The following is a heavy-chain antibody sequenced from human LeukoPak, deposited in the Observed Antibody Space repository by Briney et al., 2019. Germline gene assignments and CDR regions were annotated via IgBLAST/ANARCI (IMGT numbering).Heavy chain of an antibody. CDR1: GFTFSSYE. D-gene: IGHD6-19*01. Sequence: GGSLRLSCAASGFTFSSYEMNWVRQAPGKGLEWVSYISSSGSTIYYADSVKGRFTISRDNAKNSLYLQMNSLRAEDTAVYYCARDGWYYAFDIGGQGTMVTVSS. CDR3: ARDGWYYAFDI. J-gene: IGHJ3*02. CDR2: ISSSGSTI. V-gene: IGHV3-48*03.